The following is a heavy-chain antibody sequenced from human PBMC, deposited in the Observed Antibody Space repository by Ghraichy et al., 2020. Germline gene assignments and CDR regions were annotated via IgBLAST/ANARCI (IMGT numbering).Heavy chain of an antibody. J-gene: IGHJ2*01. V-gene: IGHV1-69*08. CDR3: ARDRRSGAGTIFEL. Sequence: SVKVSCKASGGTFSSYTISWVRQAPGQGLQWMGRVNPILGATVYAQTFRGRVTMTADTSTTTAYMELSSLRSDDTAVYYCARDRRSGAGTIFELWGRGTLVTVSS. CDR2: VNPILGAT. CDR1: GGTFSSYT. D-gene: IGHD1-26*01.